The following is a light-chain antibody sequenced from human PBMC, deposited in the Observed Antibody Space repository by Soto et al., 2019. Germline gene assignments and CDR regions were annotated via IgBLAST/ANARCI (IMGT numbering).Light chain of an antibody. J-gene: IGKJ2*01. CDR3: QQDDSDWYA. V-gene: IGKV1-9*01. CDR2: GSS. Sequence: DIQLTQSPSFLSASVGDRVTITCRASQGISTYLAWYLQRPGKAPKLLIYGSSTLESGVTSRFSGSRSGTEYKLTISSLQPEDFLTYYCQQDDSDWYAFGQGTQLLIK. CDR1: QGISTY.